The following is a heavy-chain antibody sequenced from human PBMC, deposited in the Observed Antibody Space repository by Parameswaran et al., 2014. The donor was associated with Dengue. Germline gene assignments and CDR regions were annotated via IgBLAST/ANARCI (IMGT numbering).Heavy chain of an antibody. V-gene: IGHV1-69*01. J-gene: IGHJ3*02. CDR3: ARDFASYRSYSTSWYHVFDI. CDR2: FIPIFNTT. D-gene: IGHD6-13*01. Sequence: VRQMPGKGLEWLGGFIPIFNTTNYAQNFQGRVTITAADSTNTAHMELSSLTSEDTAVYYCARDFASYRSYSTSWYHVFDIWGQGTMVTVSS.